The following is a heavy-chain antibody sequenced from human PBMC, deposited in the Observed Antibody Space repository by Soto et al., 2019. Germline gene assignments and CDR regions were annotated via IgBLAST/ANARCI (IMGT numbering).Heavy chain of an antibody. J-gene: IGHJ4*02. Sequence: QLQLQESGPGLVKPSETLSLTCSVSDDSINSDKYYWGWIRQPPGKGLEWIGSIYYRGNAYYNPSLQPQVTRSLDKSKTQFSLKLNSVTDADSAVYFCARLEGLATISYYFDFWGPGALVTVSS. CDR2: IYYRGNA. CDR3: ARLEGLATISYYFDF. CDR1: DDSINSDKYY. V-gene: IGHV4-39*01. D-gene: IGHD3-9*01.